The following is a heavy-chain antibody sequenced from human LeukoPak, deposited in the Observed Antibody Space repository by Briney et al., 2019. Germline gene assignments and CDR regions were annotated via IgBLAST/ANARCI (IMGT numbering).Heavy chain of an antibody. Sequence: ASVKVSCKAAGYNFTSYGISWVRHAPGQGLEWMGWISAYNGNTNYAQKLQGRVTMTTDTSTSTAYMELRSLRSDDTAVYYCARVVVVPAAILWYFDYWGQGTLVTVSS. CDR2: ISAYNGNT. CDR3: ARVVVVPAAILWYFDY. D-gene: IGHD2-2*02. V-gene: IGHV1-18*01. CDR1: GYNFTSYG. J-gene: IGHJ4*02.